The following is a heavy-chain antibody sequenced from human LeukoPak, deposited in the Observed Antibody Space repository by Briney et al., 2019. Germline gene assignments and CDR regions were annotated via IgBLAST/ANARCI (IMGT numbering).Heavy chain of an antibody. CDR2: VGTSGNT. D-gene: IGHD4-17*01. V-gene: IGHV3-13*01. CDR1: GFTLSTYK. CDR3: VRSFYGDHPY. J-gene: IGHJ4*02. Sequence: PGRSLRLSCAAPGFTLSTYKMHWVRQGPGEGLEWVAAVGTSGNTFSPDSVKGQFTISRETARNSVYLQMNSLRAGDTAVYYCVRSFYGDHPYWGQGTLVTVSS.